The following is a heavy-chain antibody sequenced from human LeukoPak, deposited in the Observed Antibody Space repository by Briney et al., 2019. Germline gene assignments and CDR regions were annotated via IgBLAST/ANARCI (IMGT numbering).Heavy chain of an antibody. J-gene: IGHJ4*02. Sequence: GGSLRLSRAASGFTFSSYSMNWVRQAPGKGLEWVSFISGTSSYIYYPDSVKGRFTISRDNAKNSLYLQMNSLRAEDTAVYYCARGEYGSGSYHIDYWGQGTLVTASS. CDR3: ARGEYGSGSYHIDY. V-gene: IGHV3-21*01. CDR2: ISGTSSYI. D-gene: IGHD3-10*01. CDR1: GFTFSSYS.